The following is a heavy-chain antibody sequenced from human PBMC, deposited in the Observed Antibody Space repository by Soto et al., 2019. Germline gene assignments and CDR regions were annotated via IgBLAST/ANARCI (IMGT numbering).Heavy chain of an antibody. CDR2: ISWNRGFI. V-gene: IGHV3-9*01. D-gene: IGHD2-15*01. CDR3: TRSIGPSCYSSFDY. CDR1: GFTFDDYA. Sequence: VQLMESGGGLVQPGRSLRLSCAASGFTFDDYAFHWVRQAPGKGLEWVSGISWNRGFIGYVDSVQGRFTISRDNAKNSLYLQMNSLRAEDTALYYCTRSIGPSCYSSFDYFGQGTLVIVSS. J-gene: IGHJ4*02.